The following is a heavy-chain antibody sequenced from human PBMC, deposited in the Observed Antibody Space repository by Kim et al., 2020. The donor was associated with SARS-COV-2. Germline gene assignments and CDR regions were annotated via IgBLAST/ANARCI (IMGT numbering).Heavy chain of an antibody. V-gene: IGHV5-51*01. Sequence: SPSFQGQVTISADKSISTAYLQWSSLKASDTAMYYCARRGYGSGSSYFDYWGQGTLVTVSS. D-gene: IGHD3-10*01. CDR3: ARRGYGSGSSYFDY. J-gene: IGHJ4*02.